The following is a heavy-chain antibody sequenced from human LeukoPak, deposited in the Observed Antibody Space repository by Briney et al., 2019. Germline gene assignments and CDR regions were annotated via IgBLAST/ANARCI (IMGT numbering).Heavy chain of an antibody. J-gene: IGHJ4*02. CDR1: GFPFSTYG. V-gene: IGHV3-21*04. Sequence: GGSLRLSCAASGFPFSTYGMIWVRQAPGKGPEWVSSISSISTYRHYADAVKGRFTISRDNTKNSLYLQMDSLRAEDTAVYCCARTHIPQYDFWTAAIWGQGTLVVVSS. CDR3: ARTHIPQYDFWTAAI. D-gene: IGHD3-3*01. CDR2: ISSISTYR.